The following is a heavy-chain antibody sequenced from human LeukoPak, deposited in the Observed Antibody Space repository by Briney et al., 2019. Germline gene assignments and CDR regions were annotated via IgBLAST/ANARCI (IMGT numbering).Heavy chain of an antibody. CDR3: ASRAAAISYYYYYYGMDV. CDR1: GGTFSSYA. Sequence: SVKVSCKASGGTFSSYAISWVRQAPGQGLEWMGRIIPILGIANYAQKFQGRVTITADKSTSTAYMELSSLRSEDTAVYYCASRAAAISYYYYYYGMDVWGQGTTVTVSS. D-gene: IGHD6-13*01. CDR2: IIPILGIA. V-gene: IGHV1-69*04. J-gene: IGHJ6*02.